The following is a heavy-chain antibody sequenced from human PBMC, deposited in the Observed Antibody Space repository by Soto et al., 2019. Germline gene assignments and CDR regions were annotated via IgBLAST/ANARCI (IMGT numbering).Heavy chain of an antibody. CDR1: GGSISSGGYY. D-gene: IGHD3-22*01. CDR3: ARDRIDSSGYYRYNWFDP. CDR2: IYYSGST. V-gene: IGHV4-31*03. Sequence: TLSLTCTVSGGSISSGGYYWSWIRQHPGKGLEWIGYIYYSGSTYYNPSLKSRVTISVDTSKNQFPLKLSSVTAADTAVYYCARDRIDSSGYYRYNWFDPWGQGTLVTV. J-gene: IGHJ5*02.